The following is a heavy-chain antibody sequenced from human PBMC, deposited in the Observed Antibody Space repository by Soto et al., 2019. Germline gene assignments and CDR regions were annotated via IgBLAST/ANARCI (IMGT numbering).Heavy chain of an antibody. D-gene: IGHD1-20*01. V-gene: IGHV4-39*01. CDR3: ATSQKGYNWNYFDH. CDR1: GGSISGSDYY. J-gene: IGHJ4*02. Sequence: QLQLQESGPGLVKPSETLSLTCAVSGGSISGSDYYWGWLRQSPGKGPEWIGCVFYTGFTSYNLALESRVSVSVETSKNQFSLKVSGVSAADTAVYYCATSQKGYNWNYFDHWGQGALVTVSS. CDR2: VFYTGFT.